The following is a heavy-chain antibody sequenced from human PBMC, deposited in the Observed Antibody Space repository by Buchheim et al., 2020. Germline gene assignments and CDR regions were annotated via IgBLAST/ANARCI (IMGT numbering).Heavy chain of an antibody. CDR3: ARRPEVHYWYFDL. CDR2: ISTYNGNT. Sequence: QLVESGAEVKKPGASVKVSCKASGYTFISYGIGWVRQAPGQGLEWMGWISTYNGNTDYAQKFQGRVTMSTDTSTSTAYMELRSLRSDDTAVYYCARRPEVHYWYFDLWGRGTL. V-gene: IGHV1-18*01. D-gene: IGHD1-1*01. CDR1: GYTFISYG. J-gene: IGHJ2*01.